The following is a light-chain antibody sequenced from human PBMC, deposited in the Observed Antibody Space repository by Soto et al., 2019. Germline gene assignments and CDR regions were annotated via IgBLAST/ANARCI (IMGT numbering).Light chain of an antibody. CDR2: DTS. J-gene: IGKJ4*01. Sequence: ETLLTQSPATLSLSPGERATLSCRASQSVDIYLAWYQQKPGQAPRLLIYDTSNRATGVPVRCSGSGSGTDFTLTISSLEPEDFAVYYCQQRKSWPPLTFGGGTKVDIK. CDR3: QQRKSWPPLT. CDR1: QSVDIY. V-gene: IGKV3-11*01.